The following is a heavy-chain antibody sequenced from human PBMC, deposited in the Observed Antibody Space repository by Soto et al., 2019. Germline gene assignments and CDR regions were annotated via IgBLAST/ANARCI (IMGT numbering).Heavy chain of an antibody. CDR2: IYYSGST. J-gene: IGHJ5*02. Sequence: PSETLSLTCTVSAGSISSSSYYWGWIRQPPGKGLEWIGSIYYSGSTYYNPPLKSRVTISVDTSKNQFSLKLSSVTAADTAVYSCEREGATSWFDPWGQGTLVTVSS. CDR3: EREGATSWFDP. CDR1: AGSISSSSYY. V-gene: IGHV4-39*01. D-gene: IGHD1-26*01.